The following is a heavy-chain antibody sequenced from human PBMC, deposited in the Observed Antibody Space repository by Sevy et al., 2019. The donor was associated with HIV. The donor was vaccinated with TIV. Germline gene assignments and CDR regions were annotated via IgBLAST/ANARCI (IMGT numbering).Heavy chain of an antibody. V-gene: IGHV4-38-2*01. Sequence: SETLSLTCAVSGYSISSGYYWGWIRQSPGKGLEWIGSIYESGRTFYNPSLESRVTMSVDTSKNQFSLKLNSMTAADTAVYYCARLRDILVIPAGGYFDYWGKGPLVTVSS. CDR1: GYSISSGYY. D-gene: IGHD2-2*01. J-gene: IGHJ4*02. CDR3: ARLRDILVIPAGGYFDY. CDR2: IYESGRT.